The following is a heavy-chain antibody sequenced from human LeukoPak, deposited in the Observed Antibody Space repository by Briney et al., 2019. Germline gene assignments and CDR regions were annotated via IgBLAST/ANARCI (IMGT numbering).Heavy chain of an antibody. V-gene: IGHV3-9*01. CDR3: TRELTGADY. Sequence: GRSLRLSCAASGFTFDDHAMHWVRQAPGKRPEWVSSISSNSYSITYADSVRGRFTVSRDNAKNTLYLQMNSLRAEDTAVYYCTRELTGADYWGQGTLVTVSS. CDR1: GFTFDDHA. J-gene: IGHJ4*02. D-gene: IGHD7-27*01. CDR2: ISSNSYSI.